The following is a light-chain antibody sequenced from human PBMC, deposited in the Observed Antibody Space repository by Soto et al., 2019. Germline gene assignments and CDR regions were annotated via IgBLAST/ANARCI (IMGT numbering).Light chain of an antibody. CDR1: QSVRDW. V-gene: IGKV1-5*01. J-gene: IGKJ4*01. Sequence: DIHMTQSPSALSASVGDIVTITCRASQSVRDWLAWYQQKPGKAPKLLMYDVSTLEGGVPSRFSGSGSGTEFTLTINNLQPDDFATYFCQQYDSDVFSFGGGTKVEMK. CDR3: QQYDSDVFS. CDR2: DVS.